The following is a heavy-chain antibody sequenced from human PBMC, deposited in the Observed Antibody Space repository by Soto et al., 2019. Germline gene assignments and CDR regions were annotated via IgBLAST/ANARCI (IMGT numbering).Heavy chain of an antibody. Sequence: GGSLRLSCAASGFTFDDYAMRWVRQAPGKGLEWVSGISWNSGSIGYADSVKGRFTISRDNAKNSLYLQMNSLRAEDTALYYCAKDMGYGSGSPIDYWGQGTLVTVSS. D-gene: IGHD3-10*01. J-gene: IGHJ4*02. V-gene: IGHV3-9*01. CDR1: GFTFDDYA. CDR2: ISWNSGSI. CDR3: AKDMGYGSGSPIDY.